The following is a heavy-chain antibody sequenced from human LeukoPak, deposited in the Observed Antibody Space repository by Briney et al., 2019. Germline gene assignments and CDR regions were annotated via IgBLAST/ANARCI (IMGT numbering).Heavy chain of an antibody. CDR2: ISVRAGTI. J-gene: IGHJ4*02. CDR3: ARDGEKWELPFDY. CDR1: GFDFSKYE. V-gene: IGHV3-48*03. Sequence: PGGSLRLSCAASGFDFSKYEMNWVRQAPGKGLEWIAYISVRAGTIYYGDSAEGRFTISRDDAKNSLYLQMNSLRVEDTAIYYCARDGEKWELPFDYWGQGTLVTVSS. D-gene: IGHD1-26*01.